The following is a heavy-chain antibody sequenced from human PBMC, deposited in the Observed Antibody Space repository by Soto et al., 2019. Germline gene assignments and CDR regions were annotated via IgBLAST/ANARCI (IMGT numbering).Heavy chain of an antibody. V-gene: IGHV3-48*02. J-gene: IGHJ4*02. CDR3: ARDDRSIYYYVSSDC. CDR1: GFTFSTCS. D-gene: IGHD3-22*01. Sequence: GGSLRLSCAASGFTFSTCSMNWVRQAPGKGLEWVSYISSSSGTIYYADSVKGRFTISRDNAKNSLYLQMNSLRDEDTAVYYCARDDRSIYYYVSSDCWHQGTVVTDSS. CDR2: ISSSSGTI.